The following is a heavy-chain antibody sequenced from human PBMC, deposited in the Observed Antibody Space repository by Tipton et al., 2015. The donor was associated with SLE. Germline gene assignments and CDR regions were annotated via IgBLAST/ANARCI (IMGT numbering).Heavy chain of an antibody. D-gene: IGHD6-19*01. CDR1: GGSINSYY. V-gene: IGHV4-59*01. Sequence: LRLSCTVSGGSINSYYWSWIRQPPGKGLEWIGYIYYSGSTNYNPSLKSRVTISVDTSKNQFSLKLSSMTAADTAVYYCARKGGWDDTFDIWGQGTMVTVSS. CDR2: IYYSGST. CDR3: ARKGGWDDTFDI. J-gene: IGHJ3*02.